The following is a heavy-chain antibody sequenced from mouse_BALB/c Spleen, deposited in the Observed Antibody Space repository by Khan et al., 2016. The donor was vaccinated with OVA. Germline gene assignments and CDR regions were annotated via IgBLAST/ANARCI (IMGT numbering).Heavy chain of an antibody. CDR1: GYTFTDYN. J-gene: IGHJ2*01. CDR2: ITPNNGGT. CDR3: TRGGHGSPFDY. D-gene: IGHD1-1*01. V-gene: IGHV1-18*01. Sequence: VQLQQSGPELVKPGASVKIPCKASGYTFTDYNMDWVKQSHGKSLEWIGDITPNNGGTIYNQRFKGQATLTVDKSSSTAYMELRSLTSEDTAVYYCTRGGHGSPFDYWGQGTTLTVSS.